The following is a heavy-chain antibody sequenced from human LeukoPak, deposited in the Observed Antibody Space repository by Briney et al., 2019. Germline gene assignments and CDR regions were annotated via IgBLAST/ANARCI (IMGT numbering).Heavy chain of an antibody. CDR3: ARDRWSSWYDY. V-gene: IGHV4-39*07. Sequence: PSETLSLTCTVSGGSISSSSYYWGWIRQPPGKGLEWIGSIYYSGSTYYNPSLKSRVTISVDTSKNQFSLKLSSVTAADTAVYYCARDRWSSWYDYWGQGTLVTVSS. J-gene: IGHJ4*02. CDR1: GGSISSSSYY. CDR2: IYYSGST. D-gene: IGHD6-13*01.